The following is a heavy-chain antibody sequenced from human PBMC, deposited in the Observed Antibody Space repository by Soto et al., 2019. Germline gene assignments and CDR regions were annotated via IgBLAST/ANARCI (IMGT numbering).Heavy chain of an antibody. CDR1: EGSSSSFY. CDR2: IYYSGST. D-gene: IGHD2-2*01. CDR3: ARHVVPAANYFAS. J-gene: IGHJ4*02. V-gene: IGHV4-59*08. Sequence: TMSLTCTVVEGSSSSFYWSWIRQPPGKGLEWIGYIYYSGSTNYNPSLKSRVTISVDTSKNQFSLKLSSVTVADTAVYYCARHVVPAANYFASWGQGTLVTVSS.